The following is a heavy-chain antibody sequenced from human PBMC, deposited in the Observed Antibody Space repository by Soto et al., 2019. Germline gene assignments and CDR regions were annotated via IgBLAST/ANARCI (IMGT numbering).Heavy chain of an antibody. CDR3: ARVTASYDFWSGYHDY. CDR1: GFTFSSYE. V-gene: IGHV3-48*03. Sequence: PGGSLRLSCAASGFTFSSYEMNWVRQAPGKGLEWVSYISSSGSTIYYADSVKGRFTISRDNAKNSLYLQMNSLRAEDTAVYYCARVTASYDFWSGYHDYWGQGTLVTVSS. J-gene: IGHJ4*02. D-gene: IGHD3-3*01. CDR2: ISSSGSTI.